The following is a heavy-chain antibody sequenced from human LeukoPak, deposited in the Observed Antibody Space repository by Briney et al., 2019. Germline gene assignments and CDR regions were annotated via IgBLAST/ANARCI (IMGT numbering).Heavy chain of an antibody. CDR2: ISSSSSYI. CDR3: ARVFGVYYMDV. CDR1: GFTFSSYS. D-gene: IGHD3-10*02. Sequence: GGSLRLSCAASGFTFSSYSMNWVGQAPGKGLEWVSSISSSSSYIYYADSVKGRFTISRDNAKNSLYLQMNSLRAEDTAVYYCARVFGVYYMDVWGKGTTVTISS. J-gene: IGHJ6*03. V-gene: IGHV3-21*01.